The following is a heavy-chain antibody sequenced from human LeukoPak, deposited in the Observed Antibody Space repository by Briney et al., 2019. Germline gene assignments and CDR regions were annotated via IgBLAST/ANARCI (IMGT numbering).Heavy chain of an antibody. V-gene: IGHV1-69*13. D-gene: IGHD2-2*02. J-gene: IGHJ4*02. CDR3: ARDNREYCSSTSCYIALDY. CDR1: GGTFISYA. Sequence: GASVKVSCKASGGTFISYAISWVRQAPGQGLEWMGGIIPIFGTANYAQKFQGRVTITADESTSTAYMELSSLRSEDTAVYYCARDNREYCSSTSCYIALDYWGQGTLVTVSS. CDR2: IIPIFGTA.